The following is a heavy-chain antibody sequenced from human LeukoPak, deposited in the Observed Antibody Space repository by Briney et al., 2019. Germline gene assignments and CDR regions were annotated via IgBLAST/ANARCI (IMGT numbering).Heavy chain of an antibody. D-gene: IGHD3-3*01. CDR1: GFTFSSYA. CDR3: AKDWMSGYCLEY. CDR2: ISYDGSNK. J-gene: IGHJ4*02. V-gene: IGHV3-30*04. Sequence: GGSLRLSCAASGFTFSSYAMHWVRQAPGKGLEWVAVISYDGSNKYYADSVKGRFTISRDNSKNTLYLQMNSLRAEDTAVYYCAKDWMSGYCLEYWGQGTLVTVSS.